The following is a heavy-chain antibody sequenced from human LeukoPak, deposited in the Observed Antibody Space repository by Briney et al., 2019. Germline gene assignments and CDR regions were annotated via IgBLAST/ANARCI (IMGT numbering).Heavy chain of an antibody. D-gene: IGHD6-6*01. CDR2: ISSSGSTI. CDR3: AKDPTSSSALDY. Sequence: PGGSLRLSCAASGFTFSSYEMNWVRQAPGKGLEWVSYISSSGSTIYYADSVKGRFTISRDNAKNSLYLQMNSLRADDTAVYYCAKDPTSSSALDYWGQGTLVTVSS. V-gene: IGHV3-48*03. CDR1: GFTFSSYE. J-gene: IGHJ4*02.